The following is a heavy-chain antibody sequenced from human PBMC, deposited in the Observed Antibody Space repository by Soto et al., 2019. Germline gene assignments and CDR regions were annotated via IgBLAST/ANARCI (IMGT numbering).Heavy chain of an antibody. D-gene: IGHD1-1*01. J-gene: IGHJ4*02. Sequence: QVHLVQSGAEVKNPGASVKVSCKGSGYDFTTYGITWVRQAPGQGLEWMAWISAHNGNTNYAPNLQGRVTVTRDTPTSTAYIDRRSLRSDDTAVYYCARGRYGDYWGQGALVTVSS. V-gene: IGHV1-18*01. CDR2: ISAHNGNT. CDR3: ARGRYGDY. CDR1: GYDFTTYG.